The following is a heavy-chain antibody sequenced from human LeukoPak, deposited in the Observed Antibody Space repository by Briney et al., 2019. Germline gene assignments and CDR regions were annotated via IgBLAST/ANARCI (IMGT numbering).Heavy chain of an antibody. D-gene: IGHD3-3*01. Sequence: SSVKVSCKASGYTFTNYGISWVRHAPVQGLEWMGWITTYNGNTNYAQKLQGTVTMTTDTSTSTAYMELRSLRSDATALYYCARARSFGFLERSLASGGQGPL. J-gene: IGHJ4*02. CDR1: GYTFTNYG. CDR2: ITTYNGNT. V-gene: IGHV1-18*01. CDR3: ARARSFGFLERSLAS.